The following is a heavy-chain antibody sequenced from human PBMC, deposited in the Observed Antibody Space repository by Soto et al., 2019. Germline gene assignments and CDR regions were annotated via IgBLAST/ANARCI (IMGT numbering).Heavy chain of an antibody. CDR2: MNPNSGNT. CDR1: GYTLTYRY. CDR3: TRSISLGRGFITWPVDY. J-gene: IGHJ4*02. D-gene: IGHD3-10*01. V-gene: IGHV1-46*01. Sequence: GASVKVSCKASGYTLTYRYLHWVRQAPGQALEYLGWMNPNSGNTSYAQKFQGRVTMTRDTSTSTVYMELSSLRSEDTAVYYCTRSISLGRGFITWPVDYWGQGTLVTVSS.